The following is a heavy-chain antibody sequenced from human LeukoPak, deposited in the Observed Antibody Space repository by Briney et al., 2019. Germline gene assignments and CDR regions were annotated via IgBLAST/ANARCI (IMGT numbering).Heavy chain of an antibody. D-gene: IGHD6-19*01. V-gene: IGHV3-66*01. CDR3: ARDSTSGWDFDY. Sequence: GGSLRLSCAASGFTVSSIYMSWVRQAPGKGLVWVSVIYSGGSTYYADSVKGRFTISRDNSKNTLYLKMNSLRAEDTAVYYCARDSTSGWDFDYWGQGTLVTVSS. CDR2: IYSGGST. J-gene: IGHJ4*02. CDR1: GFTVSSIY.